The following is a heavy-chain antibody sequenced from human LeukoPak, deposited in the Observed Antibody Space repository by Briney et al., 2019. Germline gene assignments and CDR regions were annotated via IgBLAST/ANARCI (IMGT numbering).Heavy chain of an antibody. D-gene: IGHD3-3*01. V-gene: IGHV3-48*03. J-gene: IGHJ6*02. CDR2: ISRGTFI. Sequence: PGGSLRLSCAASGFNFSTYDMNWVRQAPGKGPEWVSHISRGTFIYYADSVKGRFTISRDNANNSLSMTMNTLRAEDTAVYYCARDFEVVTIFGAVTSYGMDVRGQGTTVTVSS. CDR1: GFNFSTYD. CDR3: ARDFEVVTIFGAVTSYGMDV.